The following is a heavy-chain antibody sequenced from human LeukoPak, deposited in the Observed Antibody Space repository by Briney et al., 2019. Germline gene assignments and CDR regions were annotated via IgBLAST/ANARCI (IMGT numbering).Heavy chain of an antibody. CDR2: ISWNSGSI. Sequence: GGSLRLSCAASGFTFDDYAMHWVRQAPGKGLEWVSGISWNSGSIGYADSVKGRFTISRDNAKNSLYLQMNSLRAEDTALYYCAKDISFSAGSGFDYWGQGTLVTVSS. V-gene: IGHV3-9*01. CDR1: GFTFDDYA. CDR3: AKDISFSAGSGFDY. D-gene: IGHD6-25*01. J-gene: IGHJ4*02.